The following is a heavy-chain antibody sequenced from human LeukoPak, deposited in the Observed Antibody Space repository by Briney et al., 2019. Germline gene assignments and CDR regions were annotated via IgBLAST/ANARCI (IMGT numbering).Heavy chain of an antibody. CDR2: ISSSGSTI. Sequence: MTGGSLRLSCAASGFTFSDYYMSWIRQAPGKGLEWVSYISSSGSTIYYADSVKGRFTISRDNAKNSLYLQMNSLRAKDTAVYYCARVRLGDGYNPAPRFDYWGQGTLVTVSS. D-gene: IGHD5-24*01. CDR1: GFTFSDYY. CDR3: ARVRLGDGYNPAPRFDY. V-gene: IGHV3-11*01. J-gene: IGHJ4*02.